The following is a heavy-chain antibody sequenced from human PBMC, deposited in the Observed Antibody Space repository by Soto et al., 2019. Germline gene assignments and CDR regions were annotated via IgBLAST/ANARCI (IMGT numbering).Heavy chain of an antibody. V-gene: IGHV1-2*04. CDR3: ARGGSTSCYAGFCYYYGMDV. J-gene: IGHJ6*02. CDR1: GYTFTGYY. Sequence: ASVKVSCKASGYTFTGYYMHWVRQAPGQGLEWMGWINPNSGGTNYAQKFQGWVTMTRDTSISTAYMELSRLRSDDTAVYYCARGGSTSCYAGFCYYYGMDVWGQGTMVTVSS. D-gene: IGHD2-2*01. CDR2: INPNSGGT.